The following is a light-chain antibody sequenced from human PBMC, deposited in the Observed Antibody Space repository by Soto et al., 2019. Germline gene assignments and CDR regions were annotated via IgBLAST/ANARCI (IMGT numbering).Light chain of an antibody. CDR2: GAS. V-gene: IGKV3D-15*03. Sequence: EIVMTQSPASLSVPPGERATPSCRASQSVSTNFAWYLQKPGQAPSLLMYGASSRATAVPARFTASGAGKEFTLSISILQSDDFGVYYCQQYDTWPRTFGQGTKVDIK. J-gene: IGKJ1*01. CDR3: QQYDTWPRT. CDR1: QSVSTN.